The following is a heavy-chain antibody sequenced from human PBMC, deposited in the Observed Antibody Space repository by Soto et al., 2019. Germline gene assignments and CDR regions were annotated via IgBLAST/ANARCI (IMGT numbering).Heavy chain of an antibody. Sequence: PSETLSLTCTVSGGSISSYYWSWIRQPPGKGLEWIGYIYYSGSTNYNPSLKSRVTISVDTSKNQFSLKLSPVTAADTAVYYCARDSGAAGTLSGWFDPWGQGTLVTVSS. J-gene: IGHJ5*02. D-gene: IGHD6-13*01. CDR3: ARDSGAAGTLSGWFDP. V-gene: IGHV4-59*01. CDR1: GGSISSYY. CDR2: IYYSGST.